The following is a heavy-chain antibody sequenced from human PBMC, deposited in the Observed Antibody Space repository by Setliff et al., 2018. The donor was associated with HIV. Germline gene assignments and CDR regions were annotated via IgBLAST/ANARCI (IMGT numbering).Heavy chain of an antibody. D-gene: IGHD3-16*01. V-gene: IGHV3-23*01. CDR2: IEGKGSPT. J-gene: IGHJ4*02. Sequence: GGSLRLSCEVSGLAFATYAMNWVRRAPGKGLEWVSAIEGKGSPTHYAASVRGRFIISRDDSKDTLYLQMNSLRVEDSALYYCANNDWGASGGYWGQGTLVTVSS. CDR1: GLAFATYA. CDR3: ANNDWGASGGY.